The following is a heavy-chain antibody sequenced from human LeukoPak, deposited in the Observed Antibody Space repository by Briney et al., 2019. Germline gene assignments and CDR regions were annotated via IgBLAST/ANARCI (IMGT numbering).Heavy chain of an antibody. CDR3: ASGEDIAVFDI. CDR2: ISPSGGST. V-gene: IGHV1-46*01. D-gene: IGHD2-15*01. CDR1: GYTFTSYY. J-gene: IGHJ3*02. Sequence: ASVKVSCKASGYTFTSYYMHWVRQAPGQGLEWMGIISPSGGSTSYAQKFQGRVTMTRDMSTSTVYMELSSLRSEDTAVYYCASGEDIAVFDIWGQGTMVTVSS.